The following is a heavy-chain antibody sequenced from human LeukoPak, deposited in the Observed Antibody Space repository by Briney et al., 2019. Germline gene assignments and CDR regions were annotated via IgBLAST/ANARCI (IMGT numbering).Heavy chain of an antibody. V-gene: IGHV5-51*01. D-gene: IGHD3-10*01. J-gene: IGHJ3*02. CDR2: IYPGDSDT. Sequence: GASLQISCKGSGYSFFTYWIGWVRQMPGKGLEWMGIIYPGDSDTRYSPSFQGQVTISADKSISTAYLQWRSLKASDTATYYCARLISPYGSGSHDAFDIWGQGTMVTVSS. CDR3: ARLISPYGSGSHDAFDI. CDR1: GYSFFTYW.